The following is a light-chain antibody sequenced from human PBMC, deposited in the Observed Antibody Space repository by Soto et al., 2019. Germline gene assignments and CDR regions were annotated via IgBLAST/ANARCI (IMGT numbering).Light chain of an antibody. Sequence: QSVLTQPPSVSGAPGQRVTISCTGSSSNIGAGYDVHWYQQLPGTAPKLLIYGNSNRPSGVPDRFSGSKSGTSASLAITGLQPEDEADYYCQSYDSSLXXYV. J-gene: IGLJ1*01. CDR3: QSYDSSLXXYV. CDR1: SSNIGAGYD. V-gene: IGLV1-40*01. CDR2: GNS.